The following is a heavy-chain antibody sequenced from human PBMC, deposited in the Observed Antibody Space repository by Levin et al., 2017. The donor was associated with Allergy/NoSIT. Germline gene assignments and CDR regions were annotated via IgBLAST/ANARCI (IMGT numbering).Heavy chain of an antibody. CDR1: GFTFSNSA. D-gene: IGHD1-26*01. J-gene: IGHJ4*02. CDR3: AKKWELDF. Sequence: LSLTCAASGFTFSNSAMSWVRRAPGKGLEWVSAISGSGGSTYYADSVEGRFTISRDISKNTLYLQMNSLRAEDTALYYCAKKWELDFWGQGTLVTVSS. CDR2: ISGSGGST. V-gene: IGHV3-23*01.